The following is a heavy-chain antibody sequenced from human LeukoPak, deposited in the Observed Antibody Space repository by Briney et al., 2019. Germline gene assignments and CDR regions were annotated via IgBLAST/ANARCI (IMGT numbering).Heavy chain of an antibody. D-gene: IGHD1-26*01. V-gene: IGHV4-34*01. CDR1: GGSFSGYY. Sequence: SETLSLTCAVYGGSFSGYYWSWIRQPPGKGLEWIGEINHSGSTNYNPSLRSRVTMSLDTSKNQFSLTLSSVTAADTAVYFCATRRVGATFDYWGQGTLVTVSS. CDR2: INHSGST. CDR3: ATRRVGATFDY. J-gene: IGHJ4*02.